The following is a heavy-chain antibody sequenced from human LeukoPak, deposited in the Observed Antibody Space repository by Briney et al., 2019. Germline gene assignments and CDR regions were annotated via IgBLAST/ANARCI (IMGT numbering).Heavy chain of an antibody. CDR1: GGSISSYY. CDR2: IYYSGST. Sequence: SETLSLTCTVSGGSISSYYWSWIRQPPGKGLEWIGYIYYSGSTNYNPSLKSRVTISVDTSKNQFSLKLSSVTAADTAVYYCARHGYSGSYKEDFDYWGQGTLVTVSS. CDR3: ARHGYSGSYKEDFDY. J-gene: IGHJ4*02. D-gene: IGHD1-26*01. V-gene: IGHV4-59*08.